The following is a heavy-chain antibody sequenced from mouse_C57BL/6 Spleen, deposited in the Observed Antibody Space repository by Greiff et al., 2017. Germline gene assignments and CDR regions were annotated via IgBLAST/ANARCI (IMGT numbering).Heavy chain of an antibody. D-gene: IGHD2-1*01. CDR2: ISSGGSYT. V-gene: IGHV5-6*01. CDR3: ARQGGNYWFAY. J-gene: IGHJ3*01. CDR1: GFTFSSYG. Sequence: EVKLMESGGHLVKPGGSLKLSCAASGFTFSSYGMSWVRQTPDKRLEWVATISSGGSYTYYPDSVKGRFTLSRDTAKNTLYLQMSSLKSEDTAMYYCARQGGNYWFAYWGQGTLVTVSA.